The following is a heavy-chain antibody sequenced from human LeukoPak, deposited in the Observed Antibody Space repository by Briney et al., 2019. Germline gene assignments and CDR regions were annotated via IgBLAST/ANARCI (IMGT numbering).Heavy chain of an antibody. J-gene: IGHJ4*02. Sequence: SGGSLRLSCAASGFTFSSYGMHWVRQAPGKGLEWVAFIRYDGSNKYYADSVKGRFTISRDNSKNTLYLQMNSLRAEDTAVYYCAKDHIAVAGIPIPFDYWGQGTLVTVSS. V-gene: IGHV3-30*02. CDR3: AKDHIAVAGIPIPFDY. D-gene: IGHD6-19*01. CDR1: GFTFSSYG. CDR2: IRYDGSNK.